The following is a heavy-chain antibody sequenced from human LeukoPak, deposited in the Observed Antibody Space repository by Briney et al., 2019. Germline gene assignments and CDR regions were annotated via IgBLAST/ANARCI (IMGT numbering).Heavy chain of an antibody. V-gene: IGHV3-30-3*01. CDR2: DGSNK. J-gene: IGHJ6*02. D-gene: IGHD4-11*01. CDR3: ARERIINYVHYYYGMDV. Sequence: DGSNKYYADSVKGRFTISRDNSKNTLYLQMNSLRAEDTAVYYCARERIINYVHYYYGMDVWGQGTTVTVSS.